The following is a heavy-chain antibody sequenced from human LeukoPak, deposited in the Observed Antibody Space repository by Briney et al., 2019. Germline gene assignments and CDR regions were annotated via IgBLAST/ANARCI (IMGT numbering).Heavy chain of an antibody. CDR2: IWYDGSNK. Sequence: GGSLRLSCAASGFTFSSYGMHGVRQAPGKGLEWVAVIWYDGSNKYYADSVKGRFTISRDNSKNTLYLQMNSLRAEDTAVYYCARDSGYCSSTSCPNWPYYYYGMDVWGQGTTVTVSS. J-gene: IGHJ6*02. CDR1: GFTFSSYG. CDR3: ARDSGYCSSTSCPNWPYYYYGMDV. V-gene: IGHV3-33*01. D-gene: IGHD2-2*01.